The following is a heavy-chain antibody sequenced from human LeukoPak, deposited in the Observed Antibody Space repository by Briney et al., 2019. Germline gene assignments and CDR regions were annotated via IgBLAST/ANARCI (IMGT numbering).Heavy chain of an antibody. CDR1: GFTFSSYE. CDR2: ISSSGSTI. D-gene: IGHD2-2*01. Sequence: GGSLRLSCAASGFTFSSYEMNWVRQAPGKGLEWVSYISSSGSTIYYADSVKGRFTISRDNAKNTLYLQMNSLRAEDTAVYYCARAVESRIPAAMLGYYYMDVWGKGTTVTVSS. J-gene: IGHJ6*03. V-gene: IGHV3-48*03. CDR3: ARAVESRIPAAMLGYYYMDV.